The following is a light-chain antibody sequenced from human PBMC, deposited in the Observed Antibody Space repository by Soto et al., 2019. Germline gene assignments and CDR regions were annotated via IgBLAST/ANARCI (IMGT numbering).Light chain of an antibody. J-gene: IGLJ2*01. Sequence: QTVVTQEPSLTVSPGGTVTLTCGSTTGAVTSGHYPYWFQRKPGQAPKTLIYDTSNKRSWTPARFSGSLLGGKAALTLSGAQPEDEADYYCLLSYSDARKVAFGGGTKVTVL. CDR3: LLSYSDARKVA. CDR1: TGAVTSGHY. CDR2: DTS. V-gene: IGLV7-46*01.